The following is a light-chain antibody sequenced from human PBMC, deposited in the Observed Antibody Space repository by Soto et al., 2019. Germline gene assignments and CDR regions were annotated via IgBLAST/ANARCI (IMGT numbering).Light chain of an antibody. CDR2: EVN. CDR3: SSYTSSSTYV. CDR1: SSDVGGYNY. Sequence: QSALTQPASVSGSRGQSITISCTGTSSDVGGYNYVSWYQQHPGKAPKLMIYEVNNRPSGVSNRFSGSKSGNTASLTISGLQAEDEADYYCSSYTSSSTYVFGTGTKLTVL. J-gene: IGLJ1*01. V-gene: IGLV2-14*01.